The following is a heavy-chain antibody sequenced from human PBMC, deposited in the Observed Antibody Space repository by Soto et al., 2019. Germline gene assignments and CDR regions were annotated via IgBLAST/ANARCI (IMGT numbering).Heavy chain of an antibody. Sequence: EVHLLESGGGLVQPGGSLRLSCSASGFTFTSYAMSWVRQAPGKGLEWVSGISGSGGDTKSADSVKGRFTISRDNFQNMLYLQMNSLRAEDTAVYYCAKHDFWTLYNAGLDSWGQGTLVTVSS. J-gene: IGHJ4*02. D-gene: IGHD3-3*01. V-gene: IGHV3-23*01. CDR1: GFTFTSYA. CDR2: ISGSGGDT. CDR3: AKHDFWTLYNAGLDS.